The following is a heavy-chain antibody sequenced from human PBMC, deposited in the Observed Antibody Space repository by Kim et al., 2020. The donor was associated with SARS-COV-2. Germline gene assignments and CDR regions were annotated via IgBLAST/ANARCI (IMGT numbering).Heavy chain of an antibody. CDR2: ISYDGSNK. V-gene: IGHV3-30*18. CDR1: GFTFSSYG. Sequence: GGSLRLSCAASGFTFSSYGMHWVRQAPGKGLEWVAVISYDGSNKYYADSVKGRFTISRDNSKNTLYLQMNSLRAEDTAVYYCAKDLGGSSWYRIYYYYYGMDVWGQGTTVTVSS. J-gene: IGHJ6*02. D-gene: IGHD6-13*01. CDR3: AKDLGGSSWYRIYYYYYGMDV.